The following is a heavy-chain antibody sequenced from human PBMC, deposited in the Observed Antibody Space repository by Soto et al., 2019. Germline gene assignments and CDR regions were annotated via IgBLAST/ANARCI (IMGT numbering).Heavy chain of an antibody. Sequence: QVQLVQPGAEVKKPGSSVKVSCKASGGTFSSYAISWVRQAPGQGLEWMGGIIPIFGTANYAQKFQGGVTITADESTSTAYRELSSLRSEDTAVYCCARGGVVAAMDYYYGMDVWGQGTTVTVS. V-gene: IGHV1-69*01. CDR3: ARGGVVAAMDYYYGMDV. J-gene: IGHJ6*02. D-gene: IGHD2-15*01. CDR1: GGTFSSYA. CDR2: IIPIFGTA.